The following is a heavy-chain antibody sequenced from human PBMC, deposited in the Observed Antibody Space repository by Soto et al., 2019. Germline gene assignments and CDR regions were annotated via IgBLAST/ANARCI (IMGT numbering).Heavy chain of an antibody. V-gene: IGHV1-58*01. D-gene: IGHD6-19*01. Sequence: QMQLVQSGPEVKKPGTSVKVSCKASGFTFTSSAVQWVRQARGQRLEWIGWIVVGSGNTNYVQKFQERVTITRDMSTSTAYMELSSLRSEDTAVHYCAAESSSGWYAGTNDAFDIWGQGTMVTVSS. CDR3: AAESSSGWYAGTNDAFDI. CDR1: GFTFTSSA. J-gene: IGHJ3*02. CDR2: IVVGSGNT.